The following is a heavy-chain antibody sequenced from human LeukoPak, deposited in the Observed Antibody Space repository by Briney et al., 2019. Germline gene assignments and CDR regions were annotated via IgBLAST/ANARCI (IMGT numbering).Heavy chain of an antibody. CDR2: IYSSGNT. Sequence: SETLSLTCTVSGGSISTTNYYWGWIRQLPGRDLEWIGSIYSSGNTYYNPSLESRVTISVDTSKNQLSLKLTSATAADTSVYYCARHSGLRSPFDPWGQGTLVTVSS. CDR1: GGSISTTNYY. V-gene: IGHV4-39*01. J-gene: IGHJ5*02. D-gene: IGHD3-3*01. CDR3: ARHSGLRSPFDP.